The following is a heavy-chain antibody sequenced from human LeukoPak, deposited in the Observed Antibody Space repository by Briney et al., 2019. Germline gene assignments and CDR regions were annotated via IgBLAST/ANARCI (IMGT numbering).Heavy chain of an antibody. D-gene: IGHD1-1*01. Sequence: SETLSLTCAVYGGSFSGYYWSWIRQPPGKGLEWIGEINHSGSTNYNPSLKSRVTISVDTSKNQFSLKLSSVTAADTAVYYCARRKGYVGWFDPWGQGTLVTVSS. V-gene: IGHV4-34*01. CDR1: GGSFSGYY. CDR3: ARRKGYVGWFDP. J-gene: IGHJ5*02. CDR2: INHSGST.